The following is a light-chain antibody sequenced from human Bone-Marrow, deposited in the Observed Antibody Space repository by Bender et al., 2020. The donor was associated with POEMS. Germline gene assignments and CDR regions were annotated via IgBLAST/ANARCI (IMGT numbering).Light chain of an antibody. CDR3: CSFASSNIYV. V-gene: IGLV2-23*01. CDR2: EST. Sequence: QSALTQPASVSGSPGQSITISCSGTSSDIGTYNFVSWYQHHPGKAPKLIIYESTKRPSGISKRFSGSKSGNTASLTISGLQAEDEAEYCCCSFASSNIYVFGTWTKVTVL. CDR1: SSDIGTYNF. J-gene: IGLJ1*01.